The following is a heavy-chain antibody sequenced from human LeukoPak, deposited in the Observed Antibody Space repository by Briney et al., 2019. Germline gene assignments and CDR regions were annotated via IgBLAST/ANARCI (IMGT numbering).Heavy chain of an antibody. V-gene: IGHV4-34*01. J-gene: IGHJ3*02. CDR3: ATSGDNEAFDI. CDR1: GGSFSGYY. CDR2: INQSGST. D-gene: IGHD4-17*01. Sequence: TSETLSLTCAVYGGSFSGYYWSWIRQPPGKGLEWIGEINQSGSTNYNPSLKSRVTISVDTSKNQFSLKLSSVTAADTAVYYCATSGDNEAFDIWGQGTMVTASS.